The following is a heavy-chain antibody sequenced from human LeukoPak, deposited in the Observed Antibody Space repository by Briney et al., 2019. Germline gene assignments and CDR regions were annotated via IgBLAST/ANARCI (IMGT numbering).Heavy chain of an antibody. CDR1: GFTFSSYS. V-gene: IGHV3-48*02. CDR3: ARALAVAGTGEYYLDY. D-gene: IGHD6-19*01. Sequence: PGGSLRLSCAASGFTFSSYSMNWVRQAPGTGLEWVSYISSSSSTIYYADSVKGRFTISRDNAKNSLYLQMNSLRDEDTAVYYCARALAVAGTGEYYLDYWGQGTLVTVSS. CDR2: ISSSSSTI. J-gene: IGHJ4*02.